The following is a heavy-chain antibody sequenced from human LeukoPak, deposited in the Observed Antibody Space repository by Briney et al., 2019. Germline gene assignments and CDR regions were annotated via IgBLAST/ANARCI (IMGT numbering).Heavy chain of an antibody. J-gene: IGHJ3*02. CDR1: GGSISSGGYS. V-gene: IGHV4-30-2*01. D-gene: IGHD3-22*01. CDR3: VRGYYYDSSGYWVRAFDI. CDR2: MYHSGTT. Sequence: SETLSLTCAVSGGSISSGGYSWSWIRQPPGKGLEWIGYMYHSGTTHYNPSLKSRVTISVDRSKNQFSLKLSSVTAADTAVYYCVRGYYYDSSGYWVRAFDIWGQGTMVTVSS.